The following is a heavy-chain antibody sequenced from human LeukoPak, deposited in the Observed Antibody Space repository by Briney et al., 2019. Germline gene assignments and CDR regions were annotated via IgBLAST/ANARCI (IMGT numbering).Heavy chain of an antibody. CDR2: INHSGST. Sequence: SETLSLTCAVYGGSFSGYYWSWIRQPPGKGLEWIGEINHSGSTNYNPSLKSRVTISVDTSKNQFSLKLSSVTAADTAVYYCARARRDGPVAGNDYWGQGTLVTVSS. CDR1: GGSFSGYY. CDR3: ARARRDGPVAGNDY. D-gene: IGHD6-19*01. J-gene: IGHJ4*02. V-gene: IGHV4-34*01.